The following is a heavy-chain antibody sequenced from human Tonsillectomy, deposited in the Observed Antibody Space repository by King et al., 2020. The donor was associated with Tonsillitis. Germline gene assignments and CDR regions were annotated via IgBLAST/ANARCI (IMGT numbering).Heavy chain of an antibody. J-gene: IGHJ4*02. Sequence: QLVQSGGGVVQPGRSLRLSCAASGFTFSTYGMHWVRQAPGKGLEWGAVIWYYGSNKYFADSVKGRFTISRDNSKNTLYLQMNSLRAEDTAVYYCARDSYGVTAARGFDYWGQGTLVTVSS. D-gene: IGHD6-6*01. CDR2: IWYYGSNK. CDR1: GFTFSTYG. V-gene: IGHV3-33*01. CDR3: ARDSYGVTAARGFDY.